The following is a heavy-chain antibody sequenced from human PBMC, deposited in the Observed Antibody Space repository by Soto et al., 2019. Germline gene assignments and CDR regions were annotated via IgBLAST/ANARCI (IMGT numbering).Heavy chain of an antibody. J-gene: IGHJ6*02. D-gene: IGHD2-8*01. CDR1: GGTFRTAA. CDR2: IMPVFRTP. Sequence: QVHLEQSGAEVKKPGSSVKVSCKASGGTFRTAAVSWVRQAPGQGLEWLGGIMPVFRTPDYAQKFQGRVTITADESTSTGYMELSGLRFDDTAVYYCARDNDRPQLGGNSYYSLDVWGQGTTITVSS. CDR3: ARDNDRPQLGGNSYYSLDV. V-gene: IGHV1-69*12.